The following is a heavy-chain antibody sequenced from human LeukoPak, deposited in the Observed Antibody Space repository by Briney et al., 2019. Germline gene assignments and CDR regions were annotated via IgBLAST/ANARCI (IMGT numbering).Heavy chain of an antibody. V-gene: IGHV4-39*02. Sequence: PSEALSLTCAVSGGSVTTADFDWAWIRQPPGQGFEWIATISSSGKAYYYPSLMSRVTISVDTSKNHFSLDVTSVTAADTGLFYCARFKGGTGFDYWGRGVLVIVS. J-gene: IGHJ4*02. CDR3: ARFKGGTGFDY. CDR2: ISSSGKA. CDR1: GGSVTTADFD. D-gene: IGHD1-26*01.